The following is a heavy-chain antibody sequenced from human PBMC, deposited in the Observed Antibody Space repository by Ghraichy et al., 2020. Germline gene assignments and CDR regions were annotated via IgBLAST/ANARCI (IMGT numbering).Heavy chain of an antibody. V-gene: IGHV6-1*01. CDR1: GDSVSSNSAA. CDR3: ARGSHASVWY. CDR2: IYYRSKWYN. J-gene: IGHJ4*02. Sequence: SQTLSLNCAISGDSVSSNSAAWSWIRRSPSRGLEWLGRIYYRSKWYNDYAVSVRGRISINPDTSKNQFSLQLNFVTPEDTAVYYCARGSHASVWYWGLGTPVTVSS. D-gene: IGHD6-19*01.